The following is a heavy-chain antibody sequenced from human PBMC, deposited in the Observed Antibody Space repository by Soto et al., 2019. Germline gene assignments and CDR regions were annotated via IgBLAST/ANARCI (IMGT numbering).Heavy chain of an antibody. V-gene: IGHV3-11*01. Sequence: GGTMRLSCAASGFTFSDYYMSWIRQAPAKGLEWVSHISLSGSGIYYADSVKGRFTISRDNAKNLLYLQMNSLRAEDTAVYYCARDYAHFGVVKRWFDPWGQGTLVTVSS. CDR1: GFTFSDYY. CDR2: ISLSGSGI. D-gene: IGHD3-3*01. J-gene: IGHJ5*02. CDR3: ARDYAHFGVVKRWFDP.